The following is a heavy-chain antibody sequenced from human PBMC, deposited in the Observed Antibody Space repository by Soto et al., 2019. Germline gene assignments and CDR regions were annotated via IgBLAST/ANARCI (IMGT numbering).Heavy chain of an antibody. CDR1: GFTFSGYE. Sequence: GGSLELSCAASGFTFSGYEMNWVRQAPGKGLEWVSYISGSGSTIYYADSVKGRFTISRDNAKDSLYLQMNSLRAEDTAVYYCAREVVVFGVIIPTPMDVWGQGTTVTVAS. D-gene: IGHD3-22*01. V-gene: IGHV3-48*03. J-gene: IGHJ6*02. CDR2: ISGSGSTI. CDR3: AREVVVFGVIIPTPMDV.